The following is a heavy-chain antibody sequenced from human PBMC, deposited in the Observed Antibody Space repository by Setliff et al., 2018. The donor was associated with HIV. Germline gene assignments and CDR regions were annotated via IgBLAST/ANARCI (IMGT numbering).Heavy chain of an antibody. V-gene: IGHV3-7*03. D-gene: IGHD3-3*01. Sequence: PGGSLRLSCAASGLTFSSYWMSWVRQAPGKGLEWMANIKEDGSEKYYVDSVKGRFTISRDNTKNSLYLQMNSLRFDDTAMYYCVRGVQSPPHYSYYYMDVWGEGTMVTVSS. CDR1: GLTFSSYW. CDR3: VRGVQSPPHYSYYYMDV. CDR2: IKEDGSEK. J-gene: IGHJ6*03.